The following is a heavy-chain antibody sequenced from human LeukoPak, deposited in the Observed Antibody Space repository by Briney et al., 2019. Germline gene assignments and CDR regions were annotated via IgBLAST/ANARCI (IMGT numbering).Heavy chain of an antibody. CDR2: INHSGST. V-gene: IGHV4-34*01. Sequence: SETLSLTCAVYGGSFSGYYWSWIRQPPGKGLEWIGEINHSGSTNYNPSLKSRVTISVDTSKNQFSLKLSSVTAADTAVYYCARDDYEVPYYYYMDVWGKGTTVTVSS. D-gene: IGHD4/OR15-4a*01. J-gene: IGHJ6*03. CDR1: GGSFSGYY. CDR3: ARDDYEVPYYYYMDV.